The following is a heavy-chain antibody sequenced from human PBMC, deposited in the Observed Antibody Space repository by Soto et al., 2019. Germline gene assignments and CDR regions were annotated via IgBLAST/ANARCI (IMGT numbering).Heavy chain of an antibody. CDR3: VRRMLPGYYFDY. CDR1: GDSITNYF. D-gene: IGHD3-10*02. CDR2: ISPSGDAT. V-gene: IGHV1-46*03. Sequence: ASVKVSCKASGDSITNYFMHWVRQAPGQGLEWMGMISPSGDATAYTQKFQGRVTMTRDTATGTVYMELSSLRSEDTAVYYCVRRMLPGYYFDYWGQGTPVTVSS. J-gene: IGHJ4*02.